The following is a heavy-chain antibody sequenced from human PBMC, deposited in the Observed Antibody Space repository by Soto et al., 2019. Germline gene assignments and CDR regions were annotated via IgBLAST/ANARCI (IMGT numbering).Heavy chain of an antibody. CDR3: ARGIQYRYGMNV. V-gene: IGHV3-74*01. J-gene: IGHJ6*02. D-gene: IGHD3-16*02. CDR2: INGDGSNT. Sequence: EVQLVESGGTLVQPGGSLRLSCAATGFTFTNYWMHWVRQAPGKGLVWVSRINGDGSNTFYAFSVKGRLTISRDNAENTVYLQMNSLRAEDTAVYYCARGIQYRYGMNVWGQGTTVTFSS. CDR1: GFTFTNYW.